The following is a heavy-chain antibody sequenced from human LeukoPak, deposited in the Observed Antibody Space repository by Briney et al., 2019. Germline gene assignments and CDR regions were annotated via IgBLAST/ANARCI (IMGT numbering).Heavy chain of an antibody. D-gene: IGHD3-10*01. V-gene: IGHV3-23*01. Sequence: GGSLRLPCAASGFTFSSSAMSWVRQAPGKGLECVSAISGSGESTYYADSVKGRFTISRDNSKNTLHLQMNSLRAEDTALYYCAKDLYGTMVRGDAFDIWGQGTMVTVSS. CDR1: GFTFSSSA. CDR3: AKDLYGTMVRGDAFDI. CDR2: ISGSGEST. J-gene: IGHJ3*02.